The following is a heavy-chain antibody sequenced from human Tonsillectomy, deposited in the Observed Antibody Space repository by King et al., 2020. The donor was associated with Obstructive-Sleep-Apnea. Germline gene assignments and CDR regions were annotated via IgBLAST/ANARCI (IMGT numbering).Heavy chain of an antibody. CDR1: GGSFSGYY. D-gene: IGHD1-26*01. V-gene: IGHV4-34*01. J-gene: IGHJ4*02. CDR3: AIPSYSGSYYFDY. CDR2: INHSGST. Sequence: QVQLQQWGAGLLKPSETLSLTCAVYGGSFSGYYWSWIRQPPGKGLEWIGGINHSGSTNYNPSLKSRVTISVDTSKNQFSLKLSSVTAADTAVYYCAIPSYSGSYYFDYWGQGTLVTVSS.